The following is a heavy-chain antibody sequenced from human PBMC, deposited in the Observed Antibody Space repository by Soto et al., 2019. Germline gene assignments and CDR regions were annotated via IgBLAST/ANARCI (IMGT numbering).Heavy chain of an antibody. V-gene: IGHV5-10-1*01. J-gene: IGHJ6*02. Sequence: GESLKISCKGSGYTFTTHWINWVRQKPGKGLEWMGRIDPTDSYTWYSPSFEGHVTISVDRSISTAYLQWSSLKASDTAVYYCARRGWANIFSPNAMDVCGQGTPVTVSS. CDR3: ARRGWANIFSPNAMDV. CDR1: GYTFTTHW. CDR2: IDPTDSYT. D-gene: IGHD3-22*01.